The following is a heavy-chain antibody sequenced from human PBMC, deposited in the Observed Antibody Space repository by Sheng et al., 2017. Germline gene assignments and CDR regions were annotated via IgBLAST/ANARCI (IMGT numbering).Heavy chain of an antibody. CDR3: ARSQRSVVNWFDL. J-gene: IGHJ5*02. Sequence: QEQLVQSGAELKKPGASVKVSCKASGYTFTGHYMHWVRQAPGQGLEWVGRINPNSGVTNFAQKFQGRVTMTRDTSITTAYMELTRLTSDDTAVYYCARSQRSVVNWFDLWGQGTLVTVSS. CDR1: GYTFTGHY. D-gene: IGHD3-16*02. CDR2: INPNSGVT. V-gene: IGHV1-2*06.